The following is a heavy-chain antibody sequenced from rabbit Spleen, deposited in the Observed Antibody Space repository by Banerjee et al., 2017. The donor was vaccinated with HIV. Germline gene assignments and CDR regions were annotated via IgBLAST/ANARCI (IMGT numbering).Heavy chain of an antibody. CDR2: IDAGSSGFT. Sequence: QSLEESGGDLVKPGASLTLTCTASGVSFSISSYMCWVRQAPGKGLEWIACIDAGSSGFTYFATWAKGRFTISKTSSTTVTLQMTRLTAADTATCFCARDTASSFSSYGMDLWGQGTLVTVS. V-gene: IGHV1S40*01. J-gene: IGHJ3*01. D-gene: IGHD8-1*01. CDR1: GVSFSISSY. CDR3: ARDTASSFSSYGMDL.